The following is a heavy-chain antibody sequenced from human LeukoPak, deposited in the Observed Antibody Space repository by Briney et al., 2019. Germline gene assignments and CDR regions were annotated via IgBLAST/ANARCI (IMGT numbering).Heavy chain of an antibody. Sequence: QPGGSLRLSCAASGFTFSRDWMHWVRQAPGKGLVWVSRINSDGSTTNYADSVKGRFTISRDNAKNTLYLQMNSLRAEDTAFYYCGRALGSSSDYWGQGTLVTVSS. D-gene: IGHD1-26*01. CDR3: GRALGSSSDY. V-gene: IGHV3-74*01. J-gene: IGHJ4*02. CDR2: INSDGSTT. CDR1: GFTFSRDW.